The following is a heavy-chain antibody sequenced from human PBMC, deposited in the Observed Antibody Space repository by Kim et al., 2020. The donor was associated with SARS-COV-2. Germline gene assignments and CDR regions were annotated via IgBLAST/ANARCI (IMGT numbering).Heavy chain of an antibody. J-gene: IGHJ4*02. V-gene: IGHV3-30*02. Sequence: KGRFTISRDNSKNTLYLQMNSLRAEDTAVYYCAKDSEIAAAGMMGYYFDYGGQGTLVTVSS. CDR3: AKDSEIAAAGMMGYYFDY. D-gene: IGHD6-13*01.